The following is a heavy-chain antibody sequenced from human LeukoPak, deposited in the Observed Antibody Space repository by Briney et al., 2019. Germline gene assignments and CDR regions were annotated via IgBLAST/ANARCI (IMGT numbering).Heavy chain of an antibody. J-gene: IGHJ6*03. CDR1: GFTFDDYD. CDR2: ISSSGSTI. Sequence: NPGGSLRLSCAASGFTFDDYDMTWIRQAPGKGLEWVSHISSSGSTIYYADSVKGRFTISRDNAKNSLYLQMNSLRAEDTAVYYCARDGVLRHFDWLFYYYMDVWGKGTTVTVSS. CDR3: ARDGVLRHFDWLFYYYMDV. V-gene: IGHV3-11*04. D-gene: IGHD3-9*01.